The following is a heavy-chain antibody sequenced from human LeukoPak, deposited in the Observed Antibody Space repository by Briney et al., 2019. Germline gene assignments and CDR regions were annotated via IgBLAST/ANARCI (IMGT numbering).Heavy chain of an antibody. J-gene: IGHJ4*02. D-gene: IGHD2-2*01. CDR1: GFTFSSYG. CDR3: ARAEASSTSCPNFDY. CDR2: ISSSGSTI. Sequence: SGGSLRLSCAASGFTFSSYGMHWVRQAPGKGLEWVSYISSSGSTIYYADSVKGRFTISRDNAKNSLYLQMNSLRAEDTAVYYCARAEASSTSCPNFDYWGQGTLVTVSS. V-gene: IGHV3-48*04.